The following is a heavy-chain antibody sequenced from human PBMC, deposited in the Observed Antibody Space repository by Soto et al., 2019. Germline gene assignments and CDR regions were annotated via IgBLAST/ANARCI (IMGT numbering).Heavy chain of an antibody. D-gene: IGHD1-1*01. CDR2: LYDVDGS. J-gene: IGHJ3*01. Sequence: GGSLRLSCAASGLTVSGKKYVAWVRQAPGKGLEWVSALYDVDGSFYSDSVKGRFTTSSDSSKTTVYLQMNDLRPADTAVYYCATWHEREHAYDVWGKETTVTVSS. CDR3: ATWHEREHAYDV. CDR1: GLTVSGKKY. V-gene: IGHV3-53*01.